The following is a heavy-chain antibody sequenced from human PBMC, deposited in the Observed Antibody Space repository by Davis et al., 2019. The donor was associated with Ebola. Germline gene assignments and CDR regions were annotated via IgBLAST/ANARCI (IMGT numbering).Heavy chain of an antibody. J-gene: IGHJ4*02. CDR2: IIPIFGTA. CDR1: GYTFTGYY. CDR3: TTDQWIQLWYYFDY. D-gene: IGHD5-18*01. Sequence: SVKVSCKASGYTFTGYYMHWVRQAPGQGLEWMGGIIPIFGTANYAQKFQGRVTITADKSTSTAYMELSSLRSEDTAVYYCTTDQWIQLWYYFDYWGQGTLVTVSS. V-gene: IGHV1-69*06.